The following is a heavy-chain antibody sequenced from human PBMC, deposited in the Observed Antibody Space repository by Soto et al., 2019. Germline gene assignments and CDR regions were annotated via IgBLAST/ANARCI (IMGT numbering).Heavy chain of an antibody. V-gene: IGHV3-66*01. D-gene: IGHD5-18*01. Sequence: ELQLVESGGGLVQPGGSLRLSCAVSGFTVSNNYMSWVRQAPGKGLEWVSVLYSGGVTYYKDSVKGRFSISRDNSKNTLYLQMNSLRVEDTAVYYCARGNGVDRAMVPRVHYSMDVWGQGTTVTVSS. J-gene: IGHJ6*02. CDR1: GFTVSNNY. CDR3: ARGNGVDRAMVPRVHYSMDV. CDR2: LYSGGVT.